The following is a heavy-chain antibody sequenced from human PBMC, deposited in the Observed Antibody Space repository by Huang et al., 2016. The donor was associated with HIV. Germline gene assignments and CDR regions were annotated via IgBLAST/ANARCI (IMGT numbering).Heavy chain of an antibody. Sequence: QVHLQQWGAGLLKSAETLSLTCAVYGGSLSGYYWSWLRQTPGKGLEWIGEINHVGIPNYNPSLKSLVSISMDGSKKQFSLKLRSISDADTAVYFCARDATKNPRGWFDPWGQGTLVTVSS. CDR1: GGSLSGYY. CDR2: INHVGIP. CDR3: ARDATKNPRGWFDP. J-gene: IGHJ5*02. V-gene: IGHV4-34*02. D-gene: IGHD3-10*01.